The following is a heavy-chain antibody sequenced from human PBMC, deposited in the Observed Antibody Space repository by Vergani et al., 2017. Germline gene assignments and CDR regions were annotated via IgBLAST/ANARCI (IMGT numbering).Heavy chain of an antibody. CDR2: ISSSGSTI. CDR1: GFTFSSYA. J-gene: IGHJ6*02. Sequence: VQLVESGGGVVQPGRSLRLSCAASGFTFSSYAMHWVRQAPGKGLEWVSYISSSGSTIYYADSVKGRFTISRDNAKNSLYLQMNSLRAEDTAVYYCARDLYYDFWSGYPDDYYYYGMDVWGQGTTVTVSS. V-gene: IGHV3-48*04. D-gene: IGHD3-3*01. CDR3: ARDLYYDFWSGYPDDYYYYGMDV.